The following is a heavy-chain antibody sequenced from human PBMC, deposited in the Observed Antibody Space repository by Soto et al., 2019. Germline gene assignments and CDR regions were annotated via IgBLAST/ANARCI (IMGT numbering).Heavy chain of an antibody. D-gene: IGHD4-17*01. CDR2: ISGSGGGT. CDR1: GFTFSNFP. V-gene: IGHV3-23*01. CDR3: ANHDYGGSSLKNGDSTLEGRVVVGASTMIDFPNPLQPRP. J-gene: IGHJ5*02. Sequence: GGSLRLSCAASGFTFSNFPMSWVRQAPGKGLEWVTAISGSGGGTYYADSVKGRFTISRDNSKNTLYLQMSSLRAEDTAVYYCANHDYGGSSLKNGDSTLEGRVVVGASTMIDFPNPLQPRPWG.